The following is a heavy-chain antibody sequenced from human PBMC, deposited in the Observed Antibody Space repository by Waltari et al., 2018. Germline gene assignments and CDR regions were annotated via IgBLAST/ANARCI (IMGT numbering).Heavy chain of an antibody. CDR3: ARHWKKSGYRFDP. D-gene: IGHD5-12*01. CDR2: IYYSGRT. V-gene: IGHV4-39*01. J-gene: IGHJ5*02. CDR1: GGSSSSGSFY. Sequence: QLQLQESGPGLVRPSETLSLTCSVAGGSSSSGSFYWGWIRQSPGRGLEWIGSIYYSGRTDYNSNLKSRVTISGDTSKNQFSLKLSSVTAADTAVYYCARHWKKSGYRFDPWGQGTLVTVSS.